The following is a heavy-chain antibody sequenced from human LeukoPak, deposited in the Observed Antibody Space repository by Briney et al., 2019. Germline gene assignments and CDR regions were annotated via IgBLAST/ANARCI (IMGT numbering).Heavy chain of an antibody. CDR2: INHSGST. Sequence: SETLSLTCAVYGGSFSGYYWSWIRQPPGKGLEWIGEINHSGSTNYNPSLKSRVTISVDTSKNQFSLKLNSVTAADTAVYYCARVNCTNGVCYNSRGWFDPWGQGTLVTVSS. D-gene: IGHD2-8*01. CDR3: ARVNCTNGVCYNSRGWFDP. CDR1: GGSFSGYY. V-gene: IGHV4-34*01. J-gene: IGHJ5*02.